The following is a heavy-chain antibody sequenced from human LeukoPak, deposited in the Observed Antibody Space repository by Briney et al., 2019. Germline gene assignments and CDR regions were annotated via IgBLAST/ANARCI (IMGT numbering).Heavy chain of an antibody. CDR2: VYDSGET. CDR3: ARDFDGDHDQDAFDM. D-gene: IGHD4-17*01. V-gene: IGHV4-30-2*01. J-gene: IGHJ3*02. Sequence: SQTLSHTCIVSGGSFSSGDYYWSWIRQPPGKGLEWIGSVYDSGETYFNPSLMSRVTMSVDRSKNQFSLRLNSVTAADTAVYYCARDFDGDHDQDAFDMWGQGTLVTVSS. CDR1: GGSFSSGDYY.